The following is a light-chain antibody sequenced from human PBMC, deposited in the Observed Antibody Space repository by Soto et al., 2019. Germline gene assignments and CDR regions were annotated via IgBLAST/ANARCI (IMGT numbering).Light chain of an antibody. CDR3: KVRNVWPT. J-gene: IGKJ1*01. V-gene: IGKV3-11*01. CDR2: DAS. Sequence: IVLTQSPATLSLSPGERAALSCRASQSVSTSLAWYQHKPGQAPRLIIYDASKRAPGIPARFSGSGSGTDFTFTISCLEPEYFEFYYCKVRNVWPTSGQGTKVDIK. CDR1: QSVSTS.